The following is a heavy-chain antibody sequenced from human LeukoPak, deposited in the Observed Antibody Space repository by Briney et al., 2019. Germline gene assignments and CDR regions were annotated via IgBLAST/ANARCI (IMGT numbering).Heavy chain of an antibody. Sequence: GGSLRLSCAASGFTFCSYGMHRVREAPGWGRECVANIWYDGRNKYYVDSVKGRFTISRDNAKTTLYPQMNSLRAEGTAVSYCWSGGYRNGGSCLNYYYGIDVWGQGTTVTVSS. CDR3: WSGGYRNGGSCLNYYYGIDV. V-gene: IGHV3-33*08. D-gene: IGHD2-15*01. CDR1: GFTFCSYG. CDR2: IWYDGRNK. J-gene: IGHJ6*02.